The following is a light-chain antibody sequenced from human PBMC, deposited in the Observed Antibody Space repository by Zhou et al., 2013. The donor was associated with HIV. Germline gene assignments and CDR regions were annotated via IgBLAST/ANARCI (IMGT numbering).Light chain of an antibody. CDR2: AAS. CDR3: QQYDNLPRPPIT. CDR1: QDIRNY. V-gene: IGKV1-33*01. J-gene: IGKJ5*01. Sequence: DIQMTQSPSSLSASVGDRVTITCQASQDIRNYLNWYQQKPGKAPKLLIYAASTLQSGVPSRFSGSGSGTDFTFTISSLQPEDIATYYCQQYDNLPRPPITFGQGTRLEIK.